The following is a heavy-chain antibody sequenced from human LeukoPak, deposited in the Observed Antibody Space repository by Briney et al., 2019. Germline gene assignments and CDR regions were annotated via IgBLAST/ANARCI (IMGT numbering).Heavy chain of an antibody. J-gene: IGHJ6*03. CDR3: ARDGGYCSGGSCYLDYMDV. CDR1: GYTFTGYY. CDR2: INPNSGGT. V-gene: IGHV1-2*02. D-gene: IGHD2-15*01. Sequence: GASVKVSCKASGYTFTGYYMHWVRQAPGQGLEWMGWINPNSGGTNYAQKFQGRVTMTRDTSISTAYMELSRLRSDDTAVYYCARDGGYCSGGSCYLDYMDVWGKGTTVTVSS.